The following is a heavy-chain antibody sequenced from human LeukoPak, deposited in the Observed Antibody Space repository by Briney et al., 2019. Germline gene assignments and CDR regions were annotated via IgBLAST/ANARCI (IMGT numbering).Heavy chain of an antibody. D-gene: IGHD2-21*02. Sequence: GASVKVPCTASGYTFTSYAIHWVRQAPGQRLECMGWINTGNGNTKYSQKFQGRVTITRDTSASTAYMDLSSLRSEDTAVYYCARNTETAIPLPYYFDYWGQGTLVTVSS. V-gene: IGHV1-3*04. J-gene: IGHJ4*02. CDR2: INTGNGNT. CDR1: GYTFTSYA. CDR3: ARNTETAIPLPYYFDY.